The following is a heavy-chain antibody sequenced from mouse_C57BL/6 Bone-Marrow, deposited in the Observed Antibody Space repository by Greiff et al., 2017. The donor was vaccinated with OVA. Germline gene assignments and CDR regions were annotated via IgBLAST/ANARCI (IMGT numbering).Heavy chain of an antibody. D-gene: IGHD2-3*01. Sequence: VQLQQPGAELVMPGASVKLSCKASGYTFTSYWMHWVKQRPGQGLEWIGEIDPSDSYTNYNQKIKGKSTLTVDKSSSTAYMQHSSLTSEYSAVYYCARSDGYYVLLYWYFDVWGTGTTVTVSS. J-gene: IGHJ1*03. V-gene: IGHV1-69*01. CDR2: IDPSDSYT. CDR3: ARSDGYYVLLYWYFDV. CDR1: GYTFTSYW.